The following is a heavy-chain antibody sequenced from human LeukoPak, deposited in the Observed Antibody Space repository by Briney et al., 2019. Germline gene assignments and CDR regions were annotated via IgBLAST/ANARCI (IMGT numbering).Heavy chain of an antibody. CDR2: IYTSGST. D-gene: IGHD3-3*01. J-gene: IGHJ6*03. CDR3: AREHYDFWSGYFYSYMDV. CDR1: GGSISSYY. Sequence: SETLSLTCTVSGGSISSYYWSWIRQPARKGLEWIGRIYTSGSTNYNPSLKIRVTMSVDTSKTQFSLKLSSVTAADTAVYYCAREHYDFWSGYFYSYMDVWGKGTTVTVSS. V-gene: IGHV4-4*07.